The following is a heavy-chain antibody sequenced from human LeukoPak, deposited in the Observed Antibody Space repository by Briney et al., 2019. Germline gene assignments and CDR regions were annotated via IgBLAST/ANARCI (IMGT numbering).Heavy chain of an antibody. CDR3: IVFGDSNH. CDR1: GLTCSHNY. J-gene: IGHJ5*02. D-gene: IGHD4-17*01. CDR2: IHTSGDT. V-gene: IGHV3-53*01. Sequence: GGSLRHSCAASGLTCSHNYVSWVRQAPGKGLEWVSAIHTSGDTCYADSVKGRFTISRDTSKNTLYLQINSLRVEDTAVYYCIVFGDSNHWGQGTLVTVSS.